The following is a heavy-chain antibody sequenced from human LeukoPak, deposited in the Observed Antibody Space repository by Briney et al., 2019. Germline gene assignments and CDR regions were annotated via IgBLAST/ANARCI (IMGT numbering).Heavy chain of an antibody. V-gene: IGHV4-31*03. D-gene: IGHD3-3*01. CDR3: ARGGVPGGFYGSFDY. J-gene: IGHJ4*02. CDR1: GVSISSGGYY. Sequence: SETLSLTCTVSGVSISSGGYYWSWIRQHPGKGLEWIGYIYYSGSTYYNPSLKSRVTISIDTSKNQFSLKLSSVTAADTAVYYCARGGVPGGFYGSFDYWGQGTLVSVSS. CDR2: IYYSGST.